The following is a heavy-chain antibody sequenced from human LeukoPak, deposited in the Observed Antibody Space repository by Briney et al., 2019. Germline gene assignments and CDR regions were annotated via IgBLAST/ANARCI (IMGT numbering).Heavy chain of an antibody. D-gene: IGHD2-2*01. J-gene: IGHJ6*03. CDR2: INPNSGGT. V-gene: IGHV1-2*02. Sequence: ASVKVSCKASGYTFTGYYMHWVRQAPGQGLEWMGWINPNSGGTNYAQKFQGRVTMTRDTSISTAYMELSRLRSDDTAVYYCARDRRSGYCSSTSCYGQGYYYMDVWGKGTTVIVSS. CDR3: ARDRRSGYCSSTSCYGQGYYYMDV. CDR1: GYTFTGYY.